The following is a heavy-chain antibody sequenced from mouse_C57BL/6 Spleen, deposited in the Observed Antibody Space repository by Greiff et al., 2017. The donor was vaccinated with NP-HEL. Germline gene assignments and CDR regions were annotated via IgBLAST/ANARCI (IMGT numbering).Heavy chain of an antibody. D-gene: IGHD1-1*01. Sequence: EVKVVESGGGLVQPGGSLKLSCAASGFTFSDYYMYWVRQTPEKRLEWVAYISNGGGSTYYPDTVKGRFTISRDNAKNTLYLQMSRLKSEDTAMYYCARVYYGSSYEWYFDVWGTGTTVTVSS. CDR1: GFTFSDYY. J-gene: IGHJ1*03. CDR2: ISNGGGST. CDR3: ARVYYGSSYEWYFDV. V-gene: IGHV5-12*01.